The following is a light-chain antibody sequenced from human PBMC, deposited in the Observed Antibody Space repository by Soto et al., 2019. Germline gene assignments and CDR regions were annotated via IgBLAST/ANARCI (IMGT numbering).Light chain of an antibody. CDR3: SSYTSSSTYV. CDR1: SSDVGGYNY. CDR2: DVS. J-gene: IGLJ1*01. Sequence: LTEPGSVVGPGGRWIIISCTGTSSDVGGYNYVSWYQQHPGKAPKLMIYDVSNRPSGVSNRFSGSKSGNTASLTISGLQAEDEADYYCSSYTSSSTYVFGTGTKVTVL. V-gene: IGLV2-14*01.